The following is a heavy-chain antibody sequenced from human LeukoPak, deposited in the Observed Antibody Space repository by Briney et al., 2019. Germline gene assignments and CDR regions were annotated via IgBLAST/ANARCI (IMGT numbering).Heavy chain of an antibody. V-gene: IGHV3-30*18. CDR3: AKDHGGIAI. CDR1: GFTFSSYG. D-gene: IGHD6-13*01. Sequence: GESLRLSCAASGFTFSSYGMHWVRQAPGKGLEWVAVISYDGSNKYYADSVKGRFTISRDNSKNTLYLQMNSLRAGDTAVYYCAKDHGGIAIWGQGTMVTVSS. CDR2: ISYDGSNK. J-gene: IGHJ3*02.